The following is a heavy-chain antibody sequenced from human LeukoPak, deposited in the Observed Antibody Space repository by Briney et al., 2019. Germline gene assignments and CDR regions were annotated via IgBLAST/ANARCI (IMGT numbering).Heavy chain of an antibody. CDR3: ARAGYCSSTSCSPYYYYGMDV. CDR1: GGSISSGSYY. J-gene: IGHJ6*02. V-gene: IGHV4-61*02. Sequence: KPSETLSLTCTVSGGSISSGSYYWSWIRQPAGKGLEWIGRIYTSGSTNYNPSLKSRVTISVDTSKNQFSLKLSSVTAADTAVYYCARAGYCSSTSCSPYYYYGMDVWGQGTTVTVSS. D-gene: IGHD2-2*01. CDR2: IYTSGST.